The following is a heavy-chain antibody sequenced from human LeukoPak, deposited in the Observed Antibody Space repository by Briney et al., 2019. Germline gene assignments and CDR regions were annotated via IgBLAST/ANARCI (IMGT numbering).Heavy chain of an antibody. CDR1: GYTFTGYY. Sequence: ASVKVSCKASGYTFTGYYMHWVRQAPGQGLEWMGWINANSGGTNYAQKFQGRVTMTRDTSISTAYMELSRLRSDDTAVYYCARSITMVRGVIGSDYWGQGTLVTVSS. CDR2: INANSGGT. D-gene: IGHD3-10*01. J-gene: IGHJ4*02. CDR3: ARSITMVRGVIGSDY. V-gene: IGHV1-2*02.